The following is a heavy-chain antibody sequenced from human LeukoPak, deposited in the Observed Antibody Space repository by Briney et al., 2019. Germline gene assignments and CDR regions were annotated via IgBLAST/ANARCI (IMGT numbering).Heavy chain of an antibody. V-gene: IGHV3-30*02. CDR1: GLTFSNYG. Sequence: GGSLRLSCAAAGLTFSNYGMHWVRQAPGKGLQWVAYIRYDGRNRYSADSVKGRFTIYRDNSKSTLYLQMNSLRPEDTAVYYCAKGGSNNWSFDNWGQGTLVTVSS. CDR2: IRYDGRNR. CDR3: AKGGSNNWSFDN. D-gene: IGHD1-1*01. J-gene: IGHJ4*02.